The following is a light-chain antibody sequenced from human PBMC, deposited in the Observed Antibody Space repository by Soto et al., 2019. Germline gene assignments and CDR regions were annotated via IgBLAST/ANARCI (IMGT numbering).Light chain of an antibody. V-gene: IGKV3D-20*01. CDR1: QGVSTSY. Sequence: EIVLTQSPATLSLSPGERATLSCGASQGVSTSYLAWYQQKPGLAPRLLIYDASSRVTGIPDRFSGSGSGTDFTLTISRLEPEDFAVYYCQQYGSSPSTFGQGTKLEIK. CDR3: QQYGSSPST. CDR2: DAS. J-gene: IGKJ2*01.